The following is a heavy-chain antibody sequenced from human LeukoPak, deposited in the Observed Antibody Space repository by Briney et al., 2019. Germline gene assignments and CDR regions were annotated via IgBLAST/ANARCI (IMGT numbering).Heavy chain of an antibody. J-gene: IGHJ3*02. CDR3: AKSAMIVVVTDAFDI. CDR1: GFTFSSYA. D-gene: IGHD3-22*01. CDR2: ISGSGGST. Sequence: GGSLRLSCAASGFTFSSYAMSWVRQAQGKGLEWVSAISGSGGSTYYADSVKGRFTISRDNSKNTLYLQMNGLRAEDTAVYYYAKSAMIVVVTDAFDIWGQGTMVTVSS. V-gene: IGHV3-23*01.